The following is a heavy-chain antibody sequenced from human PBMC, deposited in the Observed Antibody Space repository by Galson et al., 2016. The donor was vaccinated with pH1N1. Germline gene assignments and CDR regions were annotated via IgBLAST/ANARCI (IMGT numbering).Heavy chain of an antibody. Sequence: SLRLSCAASGFTFSSYSMNWVHQAPGKGLEWVSYISSSSSTIYYADSVKGRFTISRDNAKNSLYLQMNSLRAEDTAVYYCARVNHYYYYGMDVWGQGTTVTVSS. D-gene: IGHD1-14*01. CDR2: ISSSSSTI. CDR3: ARVNHYYYYGMDV. J-gene: IGHJ6*02. V-gene: IGHV3-48*01. CDR1: GFTFSSYS.